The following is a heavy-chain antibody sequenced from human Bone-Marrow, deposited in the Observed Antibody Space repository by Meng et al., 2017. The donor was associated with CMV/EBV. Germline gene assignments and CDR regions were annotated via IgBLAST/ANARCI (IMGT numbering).Heavy chain of an antibody. J-gene: IGHJ6*02. CDR2: INWNGGST. CDR1: GFTFDDYG. V-gene: IGHV3-20*01. Sequence: GESLKISCAASGFTFDDYGMSWVRQAPGKGLEWVSGINWNGGSTGYADSVKGRFTISRDNAKNSLYLQMNSLRAEGTALYHCARGTTFYYYYGMDVWGQGTTVTFSS. CDR3: ARGTTFYYYYGMDV. D-gene: IGHD1-14*01.